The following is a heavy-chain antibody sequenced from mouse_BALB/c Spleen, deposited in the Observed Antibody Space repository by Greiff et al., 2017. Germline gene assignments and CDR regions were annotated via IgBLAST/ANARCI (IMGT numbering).Heavy chain of an antibody. V-gene: IGHV5-4*02. CDR2: ISDGGSYT. Sequence: EVKVVESGGGLVKPGGSLKLSCAASGFTFSDYYMYWVRQTPEKRLEWVATISDGGSYTYYPDSVKGRFTISRDNAKNNLYLQMSSLKSEDTAMYYCARGDDYDGFAYWGQGTLVTVSA. CDR1: GFTFSDYY. CDR3: ARGDDYDGFAY. D-gene: IGHD2-4*01. J-gene: IGHJ3*01.